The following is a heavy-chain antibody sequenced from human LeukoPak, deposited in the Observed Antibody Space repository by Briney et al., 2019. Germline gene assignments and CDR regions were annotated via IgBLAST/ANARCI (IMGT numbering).Heavy chain of an antibody. CDR1: GGSFSGYY. Sequence: PSETLSLTCAVYGGSFSGYYWSWIRQPPGKGLERIGEINHSGSTNYNPSLKSRVTISVDTSKNQFSLKLSSVTAADTAVYYCARGNDSSGYYTGLAFDIWGQGTMVTVSS. J-gene: IGHJ3*02. D-gene: IGHD3-22*01. CDR3: ARGNDSSGYYTGLAFDI. CDR2: INHSGST. V-gene: IGHV4-34*01.